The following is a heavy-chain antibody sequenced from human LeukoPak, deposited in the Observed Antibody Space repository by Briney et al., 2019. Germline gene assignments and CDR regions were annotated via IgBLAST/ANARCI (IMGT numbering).Heavy chain of an antibody. CDR3: ARDKTTHDAFDI. CDR2: IYTSGGT. V-gene: IGHV4-4*07. D-gene: IGHD4-11*01. Sequence: SETLSLTCTVSGGSISSYYWSWIRQPAGKGLEWIGRIYTSGGTNYNPSLKSRVTMSVDTSKNQFSLKLSSVTAADTAVYYCARDKTTHDAFDIWGQGTMVTVSS. CDR1: GGSISSYY. J-gene: IGHJ3*02.